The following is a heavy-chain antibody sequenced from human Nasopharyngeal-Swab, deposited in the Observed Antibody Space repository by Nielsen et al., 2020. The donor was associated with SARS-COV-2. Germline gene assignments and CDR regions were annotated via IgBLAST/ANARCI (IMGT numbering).Heavy chain of an antibody. D-gene: IGHD2-21*02. J-gene: IGHJ6*02. CDR2: IYYSGST. V-gene: IGHV4-28*03. Sequence: WIRQPPGKGLEWIGYIYYSGSTYYNPSLKSRVTISVDKSKNQFSLKLSSVTAADTAVYYCARDLNDCGGDCGGYDYYYYGMDVWGQGTTVTVSS. CDR3: ARDLNDCGGDCGGYDYYYYGMDV.